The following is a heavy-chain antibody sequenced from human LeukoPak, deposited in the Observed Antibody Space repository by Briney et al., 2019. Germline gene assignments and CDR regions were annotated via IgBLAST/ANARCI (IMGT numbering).Heavy chain of an antibody. CDR3: TTEGLEDYYDSSGYSDAFDI. CDR2: IKSKTDGGTT. Sequence: GGSLRLSCAASGFTFSNAWMSWVRQAPGKGLEWVGRIKSKTDGGTTDYAAPVKGRFTISRDDSRNTLYLQMNSLKTEDTAVYYCTTEGLEDYYDSSGYSDAFDIWGQGTMVTVSS. D-gene: IGHD3-22*01. CDR1: GFTFSNAW. V-gene: IGHV3-15*01. J-gene: IGHJ3*02.